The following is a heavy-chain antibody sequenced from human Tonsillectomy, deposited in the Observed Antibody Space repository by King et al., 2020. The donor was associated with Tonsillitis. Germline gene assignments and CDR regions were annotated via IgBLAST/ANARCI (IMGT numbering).Heavy chain of an antibody. Sequence: VQLVESGGGVVQPGGSLRLSCAASGFNFSRYTMHWVRQAPGKGLEWVTLISNDVSFKYYRDSVKGRFTISRHNSENTVYLQMNSLREEDTAVYYCVAASDSWGQGTLVIVSS. D-gene: IGHD2-15*01. V-gene: IGHV3-30*10. CDR1: GFNFSRYT. CDR3: VAASDS. CDR2: ISNDVSFK. J-gene: IGHJ5*01.